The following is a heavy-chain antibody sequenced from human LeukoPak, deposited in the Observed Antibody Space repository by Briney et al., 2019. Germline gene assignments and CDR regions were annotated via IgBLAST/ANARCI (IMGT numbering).Heavy chain of an antibody. Sequence: VASAKVSCKASGYTFTGYYMHWVRQAPGQGLEWMGWINPNSGGTNYAQKFQGWVTMTRDTSISTAYMELSRLRSDDTAVYYCARDRPEDLRYFDWLPRGFDYWGQGTLVTVSS. D-gene: IGHD3-9*01. V-gene: IGHV1-2*04. CDR3: ARDRPEDLRYFDWLPRGFDY. J-gene: IGHJ4*02. CDR1: GYTFTGYY. CDR2: INPNSGGT.